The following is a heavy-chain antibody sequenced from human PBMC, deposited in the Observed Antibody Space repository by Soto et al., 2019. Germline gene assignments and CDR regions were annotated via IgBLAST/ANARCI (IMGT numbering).Heavy chain of an antibody. CDR1: GFTFSGYW. Sequence: GGALRLSCAASGFTFSGYWMNWVRQAPGKGLEWVANIKQDGSEKNYVDSVKGRFTISRDNAKTSLYLQMNSLRAEDTAVYYCARVYSSSSGRAIDSWGQGTLVTVSS. CDR3: ARVYSSSSGRAIDS. J-gene: IGHJ4*02. CDR2: IKQDGSEK. V-gene: IGHV3-7*01. D-gene: IGHD6-6*01.